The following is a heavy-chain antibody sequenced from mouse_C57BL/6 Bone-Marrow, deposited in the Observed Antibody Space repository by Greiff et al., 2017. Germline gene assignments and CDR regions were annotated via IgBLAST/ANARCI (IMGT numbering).Heavy chain of an antibody. CDR1: GYTFTDYY. CDR3: ARGYYSNFDY. Sequence: VQLQQSGAELVRPGASVKLSCKASGYTFTDYYINWVKQRPGQGLEWIARIYPGSGNTYYNEKFKGKATLTAEKSSSTAYMQLSSLTSEDSAVYFCARGYYSNFDYWGQGTTLTVSS. J-gene: IGHJ2*01. D-gene: IGHD2-5*01. CDR2: IYPGSGNT. V-gene: IGHV1-76*01.